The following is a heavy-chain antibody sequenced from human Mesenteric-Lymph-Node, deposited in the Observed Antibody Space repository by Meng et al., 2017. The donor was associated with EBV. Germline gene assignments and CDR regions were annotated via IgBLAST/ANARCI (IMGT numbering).Heavy chain of an antibody. D-gene: IGHD6-6*01. CDR1: GYIFSHYG. J-gene: IGHJ4*02. Sequence: VPLVQSGAEVKKPGDSGKVSCKPSGYIFSHYGIDWVRQAPGQGLEWMGWIYTFNDDTIYAESFQDRVTLTTDTSTSTVYMELKSLRSDDTAVYYCARTYSSTSHFNYWGQGSLVTVSS. CDR2: IYTFNDDT. CDR3: ARTYSSTSHFNY. V-gene: IGHV1-18*01.